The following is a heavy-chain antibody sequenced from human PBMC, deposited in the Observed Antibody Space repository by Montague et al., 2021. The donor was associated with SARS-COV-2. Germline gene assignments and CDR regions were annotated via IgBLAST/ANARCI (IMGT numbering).Heavy chain of an antibody. D-gene: IGHD6-19*01. Sequence: PALVKPTQTLTLTCTFSGFSLSTSGVGVGWIRQPPGKALEWLGIIYWNDDKRYSPSLKSRLTITKDTSKNQVVLTMTNMDPVDTATYYCAREYSSGVYSDYWGQGTLVTVSS. CDR3: AREYSSGVYSDY. J-gene: IGHJ4*02. CDR2: IYWNDDK. CDR1: GFSLSTSGVG. V-gene: IGHV2-5*01.